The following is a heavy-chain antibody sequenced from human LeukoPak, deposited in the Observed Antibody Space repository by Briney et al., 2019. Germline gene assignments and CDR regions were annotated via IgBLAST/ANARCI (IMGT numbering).Heavy chain of an antibody. V-gene: IGHV3-23*01. CDR2: ISGDGVSP. CDR1: GFTFNNYA. Sequence: GSLRLSCAASGFTFNNYALTWVRQTPGKGLECVSAISGDGVSPYYADSVRGRFTISRDNSKNTLYLQMSSLRVEDTAVYFCARDPGAFPYFFDCWGQGTLVTVSS. J-gene: IGHJ4*02. D-gene: IGHD4/OR15-4a*01. CDR3: ARDPGAFPYFFDC.